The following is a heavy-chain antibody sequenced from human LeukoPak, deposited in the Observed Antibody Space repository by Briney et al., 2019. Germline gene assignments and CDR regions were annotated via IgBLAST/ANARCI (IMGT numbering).Heavy chain of an antibody. CDR1: GGSFSGYY. J-gene: IGHJ6*02. CDR2: MNHSGST. CDR3: AKIAVADGMDV. Sequence: SETLSLTCAVYGGSFSGYYWSWIRQPPGKWLEWIGEMNHSGSTNYNPSLKSRVTISVDTSKNQFSLKLRSVTAADTAVYYCAKIAVADGMDVWGQGTTVTVSS. D-gene: IGHD6-19*01. V-gene: IGHV4-34*01.